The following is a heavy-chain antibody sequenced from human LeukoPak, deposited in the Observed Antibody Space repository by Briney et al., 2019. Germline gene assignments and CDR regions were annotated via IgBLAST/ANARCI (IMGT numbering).Heavy chain of an antibody. CDR1: GGSVSSYY. Sequence: KSSETLSLTCTVSGGSVSSYYWSWLRQPPGKGLEWIGYIYYSGSTNYNPSLKSRVTISVDTSKNQFSLKLNSITTADTAVYYCARVRLSGTYLDAFYIWGQGTMVTVSS. D-gene: IGHD1-26*01. CDR3: ARVRLSGTYLDAFYI. CDR2: IYYSGST. V-gene: IGHV4-59*02. J-gene: IGHJ3*02.